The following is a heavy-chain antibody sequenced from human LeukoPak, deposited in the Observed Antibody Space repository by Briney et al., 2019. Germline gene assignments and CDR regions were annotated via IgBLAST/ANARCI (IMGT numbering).Heavy chain of an antibody. CDR1: GFTFSSDW. CDR2: INSDGSTT. Sequence: GGSLRLSCAASGFTFSSDWMHWVRQAPGKGLVWVSRINSDGSTTNYADSVKGRFTISRDNAKNTLYLQMNSLRAEDTALYYCAKGLKQEKGGKTAAGPFDHWGQGTLVVVSS. V-gene: IGHV3-74*01. CDR3: AKGLKQEKGGKTAAGPFDH. J-gene: IGHJ4*02. D-gene: IGHD6-13*01.